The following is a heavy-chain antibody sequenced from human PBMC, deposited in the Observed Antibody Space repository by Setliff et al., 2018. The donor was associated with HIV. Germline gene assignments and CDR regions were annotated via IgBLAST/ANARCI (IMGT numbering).Heavy chain of an antibody. Sequence: SETLSLTCAVYGGSFSGYWSWIRQSPGKELEWLGEINHSGNTHYDPSLKGRLTISIDTSKKQFSLKLTSVTAADAAIYYCVASSSWSCRLNYWGQGTLVTVSS. J-gene: IGHJ4*02. V-gene: IGHV4-34*01. CDR1: GGSFSGY. D-gene: IGHD2-2*01. CDR3: VASSSWSCRLNY. CDR2: INHSGNT.